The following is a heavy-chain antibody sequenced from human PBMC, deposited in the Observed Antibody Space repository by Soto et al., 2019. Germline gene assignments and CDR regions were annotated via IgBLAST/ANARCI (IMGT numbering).Heavy chain of an antibody. J-gene: IGHJ6*02. CDR2: IRSKAYGGTT. CDR3: TRDDEGYSSSWYYYYYGMDV. D-gene: IGHD6-13*01. Sequence: LRLSCTASGFTFGDYAMSWFRQAPGKGLEWVGFIRSKAYGGTTEYAASVKGRFTISRDDSKSIAYLQMNSLKTEDTAVYYCTRDDEGYSSSWYYYYYGMDVWGQGTTVTVSS. V-gene: IGHV3-49*03. CDR1: GFTFGDYA.